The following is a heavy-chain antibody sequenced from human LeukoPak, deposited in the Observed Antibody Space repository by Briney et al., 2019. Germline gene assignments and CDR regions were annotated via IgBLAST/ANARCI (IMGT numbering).Heavy chain of an antibody. CDR3: ARARNGTLKY. CDR1: GFTFRHYA. Sequence: PGGSLRLSCAASGFTFRHYAMHWVRQAPGKGLEWVAVISYDGSHQYSADSVKGRLSIPRDNSRHTLYLQMNSLRPEDTAVYYCARARNGTLKYWGQGTLVIVSS. V-gene: IGHV3-30*01. D-gene: IGHD1-26*01. J-gene: IGHJ4*02. CDR2: ISYDGSHQ.